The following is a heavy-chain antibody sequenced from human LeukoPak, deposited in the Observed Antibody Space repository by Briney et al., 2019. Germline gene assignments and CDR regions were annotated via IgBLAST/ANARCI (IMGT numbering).Heavy chain of an antibody. CDR2: IYYSGST. J-gene: IGHJ4*02. CDR1: GGSISSSSYY. Sequence: SETLSLTCTVSGGSISSSSYYWGWIRQPPGKGLEWIGSIYYSGSTYYNPSLKSRVTISVDTSKNQFSLKLSSVTAADTVVYYCARQGSGSSDFDYWGQGTLVTVSS. CDR3: ARQGSGSSDFDY. D-gene: IGHD3-10*01. V-gene: IGHV4-39*01.